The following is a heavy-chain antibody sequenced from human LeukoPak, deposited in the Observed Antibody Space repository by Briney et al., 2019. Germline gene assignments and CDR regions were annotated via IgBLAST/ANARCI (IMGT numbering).Heavy chain of an antibody. CDR2: INHSRST. D-gene: IGHD6-13*01. J-gene: IGHJ4*02. CDR3: AKSGYSSSWYPRY. CDR1: GGSFSGYY. V-gene: IGHV4-34*01. Sequence: NPSETLSLTCAVYGGSFSGYYWSWIRQPPGKGLEWIGEINHSRSTNYNPSLKSRVTISVDTSKNQFSLKLSSVTAADTAVYYCAKSGYSSSWYPRYWGQGTLVTVSS.